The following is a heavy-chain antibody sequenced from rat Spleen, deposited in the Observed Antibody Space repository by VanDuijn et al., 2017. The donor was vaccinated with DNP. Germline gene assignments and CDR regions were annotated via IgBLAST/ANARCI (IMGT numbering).Heavy chain of an antibody. Sequence: EVQLVESGGGLVQPGRSLKLSCAASGFTFSDYFMAWVRQAPRTGLEWVASISYGGSSTYYGDSVKGRFTISRDTAKSTLYLQMNSLRSEDPATYYCARHGTTEADRFAYWGQGTLVTVSS. CDR2: ISYGGSST. V-gene: IGHV5-22*01. CDR1: GFTFSDYF. D-gene: IGHD1-11*01. CDR3: ARHGTTEADRFAY. J-gene: IGHJ3*01.